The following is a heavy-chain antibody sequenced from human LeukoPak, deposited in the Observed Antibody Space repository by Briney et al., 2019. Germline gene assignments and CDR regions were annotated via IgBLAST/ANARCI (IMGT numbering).Heavy chain of an antibody. Sequence: GASVKVSCKASGYTFTAYYIHWVRQAPGQGLEWMGWISPNSGGTDYAQKFQGRVTMTRDTSISTTYVELSSLTSDDTAVYYCAIQPWGSGNNWDFDLWGRGTLVTVSS. CDR2: ISPNSGGT. J-gene: IGHJ2*01. D-gene: IGHD7-27*01. CDR1: GYTFTAYY. V-gene: IGHV1-2*02. CDR3: AIQPWGSGNNWDFDL.